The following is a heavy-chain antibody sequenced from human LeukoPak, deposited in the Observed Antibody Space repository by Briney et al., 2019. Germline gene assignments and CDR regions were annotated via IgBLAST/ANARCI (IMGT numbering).Heavy chain of an antibody. J-gene: IGHJ4*02. CDR1: GGTFSSYT. D-gene: IGHD5-12*01. V-gene: IGHV1-69*02. CDR3: ASAPRGGYEPFDY. CDR2: IIPMLGIA. Sequence: SVKVSCKASGGTFSSYTISWVRQAPGQGLEWMGRIIPMLGIANYAQKFQGRVTMTTDTSTSTAYMELRSLRSDDTAVYYCASAPRGGYEPFDYWGQGTLVTVSS.